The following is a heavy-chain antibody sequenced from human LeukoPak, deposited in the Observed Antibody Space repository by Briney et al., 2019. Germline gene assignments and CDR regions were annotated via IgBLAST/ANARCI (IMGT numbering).Heavy chain of an antibody. Sequence: PGGSLRLSCAASGFTFSDYYMSWVRQAPGKGLEWVSAISISGGSTYYADSVKGRFTISRDNSKDTLYLQMNSLRPEDTAVYYCANEIRPNDHWGQGTLVTVSS. J-gene: IGHJ4*02. CDR2: ISISGGST. V-gene: IGHV3-23*01. CDR1: GFTFSDYY. D-gene: IGHD4-17*01. CDR3: ANEIRPNDH.